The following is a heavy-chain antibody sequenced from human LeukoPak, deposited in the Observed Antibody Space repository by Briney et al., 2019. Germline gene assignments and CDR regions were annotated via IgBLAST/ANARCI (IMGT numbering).Heavy chain of an antibody. Sequence: GGSLRLSCAASGFTFDDYAMHWVRHAPGKGLEGVSGISWNSGSIGYADSVKGRFTISRDNAKNSLYLQMNSLRAEDTALYYCAKDRDTRGIYYFDYWGQGTLVTVSS. D-gene: IGHD2-15*01. CDR1: GFTFDDYA. J-gene: IGHJ4*02. CDR3: AKDRDTRGIYYFDY. CDR2: ISWNSGSI. V-gene: IGHV3-9*01.